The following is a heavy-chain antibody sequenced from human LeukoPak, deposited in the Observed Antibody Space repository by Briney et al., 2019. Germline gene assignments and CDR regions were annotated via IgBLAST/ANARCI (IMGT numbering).Heavy chain of an antibody. V-gene: IGHV3-23*01. CDR1: GFTFSSYA. J-gene: IGHJ4*02. D-gene: IGHD2-15*01. Sequence: GGSLSLSFAASGFTFSSYAMSWVRQAPGKGLEWVSAISGSGGSTYYADSVKGRFTISRDNSKNTLYLQMNSLRAEDTAVYYCAVVAATRESYYFDYWGQGTLVTVSS. CDR2: ISGSGGST. CDR3: AVVAATRESYYFDY.